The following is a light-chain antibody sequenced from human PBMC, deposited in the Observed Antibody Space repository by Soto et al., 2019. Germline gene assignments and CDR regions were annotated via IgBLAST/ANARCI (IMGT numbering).Light chain of an antibody. CDR3: ISYTSGTSPYV. V-gene: IGLV2-14*01. CDR2: EVT. J-gene: IGLJ1*01. CDR1: SSDVGGYNY. Sequence: QSALTQPASVSGSPGQSITISCTGTSSDVGGYNYVSWYQHHPGKAPKLIIYEVTNRPSGVSNRFSGSKSGNTASLTISGLQAEDEADYYCISYTSGTSPYVFGTGTKVTVL.